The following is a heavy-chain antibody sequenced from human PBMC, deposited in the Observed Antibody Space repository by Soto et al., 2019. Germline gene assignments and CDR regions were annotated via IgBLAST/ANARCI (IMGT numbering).Heavy chain of an antibody. V-gene: IGHV3-23*01. CDR2: ISGTGGNT. Sequence: PGGSMRLSCAASGFTFRTYAMSWVRQAPGKGLQWVSAISGTGGNTYYADSVKGRFTISRDNSKNTLYLQMNSLRAEDTAVYYCATDRRGSYRFDYWGQGTLVTVSS. D-gene: IGHD3-16*02. CDR3: ATDRRGSYRFDY. CDR1: GFTFRTYA. J-gene: IGHJ4*02.